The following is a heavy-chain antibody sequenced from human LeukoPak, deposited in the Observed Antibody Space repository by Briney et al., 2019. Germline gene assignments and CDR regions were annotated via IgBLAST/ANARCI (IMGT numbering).Heavy chain of an antibody. D-gene: IGHD3-22*01. CDR2: ISSSSSYI. CDR1: GFTFSSYS. V-gene: IGHV3-21*01. J-gene: IGHJ3*02. Sequence: GGSLRLSCAASGFTFSSYSMNWVRQAPGKGLEGVSSISSSSSYIYYADSVKGRFTISRDNAKNSLYLKMNSLRAEDTAVDYCATFGSSGFAFDIWDQGTMVTVSS. CDR3: ATFGSSGFAFDI.